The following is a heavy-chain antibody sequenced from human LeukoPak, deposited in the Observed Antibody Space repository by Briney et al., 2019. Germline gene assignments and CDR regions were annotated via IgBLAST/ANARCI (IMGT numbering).Heavy chain of an antibody. CDR3: AGTTAGSSYSYGTTKGWNRWFDP. D-gene: IGHD5-18*01. CDR1: GYTFTSYG. CDR2: ISAYNGNT. V-gene: IGHV1-18*01. Sequence: GASVKVSCKASGYTFTSYGISWVRQAPGQGLEWMGWISAYNGNTNYAQKLQGRVTMTTDTSTSTAYMELRSLRSDDTAVYYCAGTTAGSSYSYGTTKGWNRWFDPWGQGTLVTVSS. J-gene: IGHJ5*02.